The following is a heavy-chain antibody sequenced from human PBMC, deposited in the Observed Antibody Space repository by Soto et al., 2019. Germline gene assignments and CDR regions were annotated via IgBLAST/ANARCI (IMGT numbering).Heavy chain of an antibody. CDR1: GYRFTSYG. V-gene: IGHV1-18*01. D-gene: IGHD3-22*01. Sequence: QAQLVQSGPEVKKPGASVKVSCKASGYRFTSYGISWVRQAPGQGLEWLGWISAYDDNTKYAQTLQGRVSMSTDTSTITTDTELRSLRSDDTAMYYCARGGYYDSSGSRNYHYYGMNVWGQGTTVTVSS. J-gene: IGHJ6*02. CDR2: ISAYDDNT. CDR3: ARGGYYDSSGSRNYHYYGMNV.